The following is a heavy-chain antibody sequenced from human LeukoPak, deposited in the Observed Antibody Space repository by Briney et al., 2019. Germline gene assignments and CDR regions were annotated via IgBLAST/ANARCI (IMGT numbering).Heavy chain of an antibody. V-gene: IGHV3-21*01. CDR3: ARDYCSGGSCYQCFDY. CDR2: ISSSSSYI. CDR1: GFTFSSYS. Sequence: KLGGSLRLSCAASGFTFSSYSMNWVRQAPGKGLEWVSSISSSSSYIYYADSVKGRFTISRDNAKNSLYLQMNSLRAEDTAVYYCARDYCSGGSCYQCFDYWGQGTLVTVSS. D-gene: IGHD2-15*01. J-gene: IGHJ4*02.